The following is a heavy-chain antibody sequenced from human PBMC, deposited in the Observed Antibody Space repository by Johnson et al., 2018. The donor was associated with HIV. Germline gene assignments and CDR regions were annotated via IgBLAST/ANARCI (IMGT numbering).Heavy chain of an antibody. D-gene: IGHD7-27*01. CDR3: ARESRLGPLAHAFDV. Sequence: VQLVESGGGVVQPGRSLRLSCAASGFTFSSYPMHWVRQAPGKGLEWVAIISYDGSNKYYADSVKGRFTISRDNSKNTRYLQMNSLRAEDTAGYYCARESRLGPLAHAFDVWGQGTVVTVSS. CDR1: GFTFSSYP. CDR2: ISYDGSNK. J-gene: IGHJ3*01. V-gene: IGHV3-30*04.